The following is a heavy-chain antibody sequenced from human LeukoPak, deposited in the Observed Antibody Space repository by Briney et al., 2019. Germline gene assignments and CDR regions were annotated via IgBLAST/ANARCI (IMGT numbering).Heavy chain of an antibody. Sequence: GASVKVSCKASGGTFSSYAISWVRQAPGQGLEWMGGIIPIFGTANYAQKFQGRVTITADEPTSTAYMELSSLRSEDTAVYYCAKDYGSGWYVIAYWGQGTLVTVSS. J-gene: IGHJ4*02. CDR3: AKDYGSGWYVIAY. D-gene: IGHD6-19*01. CDR1: GGTFSSYA. V-gene: IGHV1-69*13. CDR2: IIPIFGTA.